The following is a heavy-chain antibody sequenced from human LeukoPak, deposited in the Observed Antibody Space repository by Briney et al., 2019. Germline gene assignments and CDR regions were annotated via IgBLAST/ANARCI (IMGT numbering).Heavy chain of an antibody. J-gene: IGHJ4*02. CDR1: GYTFTSYA. Sequence: PAASVKVSCKSSGYTFTSYAMNWVRQAPGQGLEWMGWINTNTGNPTYAQGFTGRFVFSLDTSVSTAYLQISSLKTEDTGVYYCAGGVEYFDYWGQGSLVTVSP. CDR2: INTNTGNP. CDR3: AGGVEYFDY. D-gene: IGHD2-15*01. V-gene: IGHV7-4-1*02.